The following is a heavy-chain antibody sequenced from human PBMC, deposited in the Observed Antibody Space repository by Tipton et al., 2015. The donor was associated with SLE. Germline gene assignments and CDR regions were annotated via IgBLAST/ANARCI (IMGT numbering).Heavy chain of an antibody. CDR2: IYYSGST. CDR3: AREWGTLTIFGVVNY. J-gene: IGHJ4*02. Sequence: LSLTCTVSGGSISSSSYYWGWIRQPPGKGLEWIGSIYYSGSTYYNPSLKSRVTISVDTSKNQFSLKLSSVTAADTAVYYCAREWGTLTIFGVVNYWGQGTLVTVSS. D-gene: IGHD3-3*01. V-gene: IGHV4-39*02. CDR1: GGSISSSSYY.